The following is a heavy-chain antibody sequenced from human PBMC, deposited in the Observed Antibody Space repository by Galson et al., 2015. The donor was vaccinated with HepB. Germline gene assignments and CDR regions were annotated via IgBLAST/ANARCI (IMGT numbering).Heavy chain of an antibody. Sequence: SLRLSCAASGFTVSSNSVNWVRQAPGKGLEWVSLIYSGGSTYYADSVKGRFTISRDNSKNTLSLQMNSLRVDDTAVYYCARDGNGPFGYWGQGTLVTVSS. CDR3: ARDGNGPFGY. V-gene: IGHV3-53*01. CDR2: IYSGGST. J-gene: IGHJ4*02. D-gene: IGHD1-26*01. CDR1: GFTVSSNS.